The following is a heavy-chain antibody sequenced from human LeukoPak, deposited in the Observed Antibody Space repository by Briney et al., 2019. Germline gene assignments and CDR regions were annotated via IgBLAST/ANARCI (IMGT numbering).Heavy chain of an antibody. CDR3: VKDGAQPGYYFDF. CDR1: TFTFTDYS. V-gene: IGHV3-23*01. Sequence: GGSLRLSCSASTFTFTDYSMSWVRQAPGKGLEWVSVVSGDGASTYYADSVKGRFTTYRDNLRNIVYLQMHSPRPDDTAVYFCVKDGAQPGYYFDFWGQGTLVTVSS. CDR2: VSGDGAST. D-gene: IGHD1-26*01. J-gene: IGHJ4*02.